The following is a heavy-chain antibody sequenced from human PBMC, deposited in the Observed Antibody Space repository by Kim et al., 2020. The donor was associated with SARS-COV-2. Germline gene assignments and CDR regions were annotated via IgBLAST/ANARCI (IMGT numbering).Heavy chain of an antibody. CDR3: ARRGGGVLTGYYFDY. D-gene: IGHD3-3*01. Sequence: PTLKRRVTVSVDTSKNQFSLKMRSVTAADTAVYYCARRGGGVLTGYYFDYWGQGILVTVSS. J-gene: IGHJ4*02. V-gene: IGHV4-39*01.